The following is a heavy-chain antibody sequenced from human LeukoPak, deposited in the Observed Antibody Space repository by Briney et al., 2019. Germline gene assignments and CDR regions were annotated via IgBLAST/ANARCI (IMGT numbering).Heavy chain of an antibody. V-gene: IGHV4-61*02. CDR2: IYTSGST. J-gene: IGHJ4*02. CDR3: ARHELLWFGESPTYFDY. CDR1: GGSISSGSYY. Sequence: SETLSLTCTVSGGSISSGSYYWSWIRQPAGKGLEWIGRIYTSGSTNYNPSLKSRVTISVDTSKNQFSLKLSSVTAADTAVYYCARHELLWFGESPTYFDYWGQGTLVTVSS. D-gene: IGHD3-10*01.